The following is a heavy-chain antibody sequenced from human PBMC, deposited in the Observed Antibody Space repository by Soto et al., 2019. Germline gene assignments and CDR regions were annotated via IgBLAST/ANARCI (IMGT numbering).Heavy chain of an antibody. V-gene: IGHV4-39*01. Sequence: SETLSLTCTVAGDSISSGSYYWGWIRQSPGKGLEWIGSIYYSGSTYYNPSLKSRVTISVDTSKNQFSLKLSSVTAAYTAVYYCASQQLVHYYYGMDVWGQGTTVTVSS. J-gene: IGHJ6*02. CDR2: IYYSGST. CDR3: ASQQLVHYYYGMDV. D-gene: IGHD6-13*01. CDR1: GDSISSGSYY.